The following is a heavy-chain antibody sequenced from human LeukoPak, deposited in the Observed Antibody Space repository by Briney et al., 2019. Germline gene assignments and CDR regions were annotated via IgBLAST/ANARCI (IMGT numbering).Heavy chain of an antibody. Sequence: ASVKVSCKAFGYTFTSNYMHWVRQAPGQGPERMGVISPSGGSTTYAQKFQGRVTLSRDMSTITDYLELSSRRAEDTAVYYCASPAGGYYDSSGYLDYWGQGTLVTVSS. CDR2: ISPSGGST. CDR3: ASPAGGYYDSSGYLDY. D-gene: IGHD3-22*01. V-gene: IGHV1-46*01. J-gene: IGHJ4*02. CDR1: GYTFTSNY.